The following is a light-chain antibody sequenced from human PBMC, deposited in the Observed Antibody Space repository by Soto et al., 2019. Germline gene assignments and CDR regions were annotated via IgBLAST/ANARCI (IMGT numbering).Light chain of an antibody. J-gene: IGLJ2*01. V-gene: IGLV1-44*01. CDR1: RSNIGTYD. CDR2: RNH. Sequence: QSVLTQSPSASGTPGQRVTISCSGSRSNIGTYDVNWYQQLPGAAPTLLIFRNHQRPSGVSDRFSGSKSGNTASLAISGPQSEDEADYYCGACDGSRRAVVFGGGTKLTVL. CDR3: GACDGSRRAVV.